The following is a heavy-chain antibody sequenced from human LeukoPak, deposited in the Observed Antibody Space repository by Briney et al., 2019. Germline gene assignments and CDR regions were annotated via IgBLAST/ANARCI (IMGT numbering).Heavy chain of an antibody. J-gene: IGHJ3*02. CDR3: ARMDVDTAMGDAFDI. V-gene: IGHV4-31*03. D-gene: IGHD5-18*01. CDR2: IYYSGST. Sequence: SQTLSLTCTVSGGSISSGGYYWSWIRQHPGKGLEWIGYIYYSGSTYYNPSLKSRVTISVDTSKNQFSLKLSSVTAADTAVYYCARMDVDTAMGDAFDIWGQGTMVTVSS. CDR1: GGSISSGGYY.